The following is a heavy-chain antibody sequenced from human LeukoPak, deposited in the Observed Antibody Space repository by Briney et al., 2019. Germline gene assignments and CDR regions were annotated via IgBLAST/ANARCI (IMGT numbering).Heavy chain of an antibody. D-gene: IGHD3-22*01. Sequence: SETLSLTCAVYGVSFSGYYWSWIRQPPGKGLEWLGEINHSGSTNYNPSLKSRVTMSVDTSKNQFSLKLSSVTAADTAVYYCARDPYYYDSSGYLGGDYWGQGTLVTVSS. CDR3: ARDPYYYDSSGYLGGDY. CDR2: INHSGST. CDR1: GVSFSGYY. V-gene: IGHV4-34*01. J-gene: IGHJ4*02.